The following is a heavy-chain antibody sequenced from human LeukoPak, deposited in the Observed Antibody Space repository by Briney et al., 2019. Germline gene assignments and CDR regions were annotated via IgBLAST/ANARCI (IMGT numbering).Heavy chain of an antibody. CDR2: ISGSGDST. V-gene: IGHV3-23*01. D-gene: IGHD3-10*01. Sequence: GXXRLSCAASGFTFSRYAMSWGRQAPGKGMEWVSGISGSGDSTYYADSVKGGVTMSRENTKKTLYVQMNRLRAEDTAVYLCAKVILKWFGQLFPSDYWGQGTLVTVSS. CDR3: AKVILKWFGQLFPSDY. J-gene: IGHJ4*02. CDR1: GFTFSRYA.